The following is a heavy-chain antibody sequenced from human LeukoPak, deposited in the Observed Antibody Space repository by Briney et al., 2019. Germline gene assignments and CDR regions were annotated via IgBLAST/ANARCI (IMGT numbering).Heavy chain of an antibody. CDR1: GGTFSSYA. CDR3: AREACSSTSCYAGVAEYFQH. CDR2: IIPILGIA. Sequence: ASVKVSCKASGGTFSSYAISWVRQAPGQGLEWMGRIIPILGIANYAQKLQGRVTMTTDTSTSTAYMELRSLRSDDTAVYYCAREACSSTSCYAGVAEYFQHWGQGTLVTVSS. D-gene: IGHD2-2*01. J-gene: IGHJ1*01. V-gene: IGHV1-69*04.